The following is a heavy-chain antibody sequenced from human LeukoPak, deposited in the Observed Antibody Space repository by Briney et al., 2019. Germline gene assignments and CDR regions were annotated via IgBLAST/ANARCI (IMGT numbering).Heavy chain of an antibody. V-gene: IGHV4-39*01. Sequence: SETLSLTCAVSGGSISSGSYYWGWIRQPPGKGLQWIGSFYYSGTTYYNPSLRSRVTISVDTSKNQFSLKLSSVTAADTAVYCCARHSSDTSGYYYESSTFDYWGQGTLVTVSS. J-gene: IGHJ4*02. CDR1: GGSISSGSYY. CDR2: FYYSGTT. D-gene: IGHD3-22*01. CDR3: ARHSSDTSGYYYESSTFDY.